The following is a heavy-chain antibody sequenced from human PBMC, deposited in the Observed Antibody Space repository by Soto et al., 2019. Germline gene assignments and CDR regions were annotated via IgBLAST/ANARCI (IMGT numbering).Heavy chain of an antibody. CDR2: ISGNNVDT. V-gene: IGHV1-18*04. J-gene: IGHJ4*02. D-gene: IGHD3-3*01. CDR3: ARRMGRFLQWLFDY. Sequence: QVQLVQSGAEVRKPGASVKVSCKSSGYTFTAYGLSWVRQAPGQGLEWMGWISGNNVDTKYAQRFKGRVTMTTDTSTSTAYMALRSLRSDDTAVYYCARRMGRFLQWLFDYWGQGTLVTVSS. CDR1: GYTFTAYG.